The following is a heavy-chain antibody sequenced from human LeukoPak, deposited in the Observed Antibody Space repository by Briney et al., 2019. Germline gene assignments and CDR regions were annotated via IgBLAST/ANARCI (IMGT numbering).Heavy chain of an antibody. V-gene: IGHV4-30-4*08. CDR3: AREDYYDSSDGSNAFDI. Sequence: SETLSLTCAVSGYSISSGYYWSWIRQPPGKGLEWIGYIYYSGSTYYNPSLKSRVTISVDTSKNQFSLKLSSVTAADTAVYYCAREDYYDSSDGSNAFDIWGQGTMVTVSS. CDR1: GYSISSGYY. D-gene: IGHD3-22*01. CDR2: IYYSGST. J-gene: IGHJ3*02.